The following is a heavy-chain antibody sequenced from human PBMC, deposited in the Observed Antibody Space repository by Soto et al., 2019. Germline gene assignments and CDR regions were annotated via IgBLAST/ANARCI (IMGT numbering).Heavy chain of an antibody. J-gene: IGHJ4*02. Sequence: SETLSLTCTVSGGSISSGHDYWSWVRQPPGKGLEWIGYIYYSGSTYYNPSLKSRLTISIDTSKNQFSLKLSSVTAADTAVYCCAILVPDYWGQGTLVTVSS. CDR1: GGSISSGHDY. CDR2: IYYSGST. D-gene: IGHD2-8*02. CDR3: AILVPDY. V-gene: IGHV4-30-4*01.